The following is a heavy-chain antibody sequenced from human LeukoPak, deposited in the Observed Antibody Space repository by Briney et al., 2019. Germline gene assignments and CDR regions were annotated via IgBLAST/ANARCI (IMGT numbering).Heavy chain of an antibody. V-gene: IGHV1-2*02. CDR2: INPNSGGT. J-gene: IGHJ5*02. CDR3: ARVRITMVRGVIIPGEFDP. CDR1: GYTFTGYY. D-gene: IGHD3-10*01. Sequence: ASVKVSCKASGYTFTGYYMHWVRQAPGQGLEWMGWINPNSGGTNYAQKFQGRVTMTRDTPISTAYMELSRLRSDDTAVYYCARVRITMVRGVIIPGEFDPWGQGTLVTVSS.